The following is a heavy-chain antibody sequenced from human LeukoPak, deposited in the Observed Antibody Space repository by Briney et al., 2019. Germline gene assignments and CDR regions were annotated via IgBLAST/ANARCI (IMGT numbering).Heavy chain of an antibody. V-gene: IGHV3-9*01. D-gene: IGHD6-13*01. CDR1: GFTFDDYG. CDR2: ISWNSASV. Sequence: PEGSLRLSCEASGFTFDDYGMHWVRQARGKGLVWVSTISWNSASVGYVDSVKGRFTISRDNAKKTLYLQMNSLRPEDTALYYCAKDYGYSSSWYDYWGQGTLVTVSS. CDR3: AKDYGYSSSWYDY. J-gene: IGHJ4*02.